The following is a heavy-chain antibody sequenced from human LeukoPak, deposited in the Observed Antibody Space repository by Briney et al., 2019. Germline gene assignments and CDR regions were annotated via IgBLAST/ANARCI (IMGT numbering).Heavy chain of an antibody. V-gene: IGHV4-30-4*08. CDR3: ARGLIRLSWFDP. CDR2: IYYSGST. Sequence: PSETLSLTCTVSGGSIGSGDYYWSWIRQPPGKGLEWIGYIYYSGSTYYNPSLKSRVTISVDTSKNQFSLKLSSVTAADTAVYYCARGLIRLSWFDPWGQGTLVTVSS. CDR1: GGSIGSGDYY. D-gene: IGHD2-8*01. J-gene: IGHJ5*02.